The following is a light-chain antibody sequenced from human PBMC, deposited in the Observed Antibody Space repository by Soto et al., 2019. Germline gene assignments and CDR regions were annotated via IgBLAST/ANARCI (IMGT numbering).Light chain of an antibody. Sequence: EVVISQSPATLSVPPGERVTLSCRASQSVRSNLAWYQQKPGQAPRLLIYGASTRATGIPARFSGSGSGTEFTLTISSLQSEDFAVYYCQQDNNWPPTFGQGTRLEIK. CDR3: QQDNNWPPT. V-gene: IGKV3-15*01. CDR1: QSVRSN. CDR2: GAS. J-gene: IGKJ5*01.